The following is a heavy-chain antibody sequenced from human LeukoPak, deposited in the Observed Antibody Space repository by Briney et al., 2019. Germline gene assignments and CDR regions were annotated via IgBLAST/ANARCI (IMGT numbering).Heavy chain of an antibody. CDR3: ARPGSSPWGVGMDV. V-gene: IGHV1-46*01. CDR1: GYTFTSYG. J-gene: IGHJ6*02. Sequence: ASVNVSCKASGYTFTSYGISWVRQAPGQGLEWMGIINPSGGSTSYAQKFQGRVTMTRDTSTSTVYMELSSLRSEDTAVYYCARPGSSPWGVGMDVWGQGTTVTVSS. CDR2: INPSGGST. D-gene: IGHD3-16*01.